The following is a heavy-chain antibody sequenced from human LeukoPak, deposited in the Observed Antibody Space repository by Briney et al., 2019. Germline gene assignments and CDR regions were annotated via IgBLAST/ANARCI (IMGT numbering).Heavy chain of an antibody. J-gene: IGHJ6*03. CDR3: ARHRYYYRSGSYYGAPYYMDV. CDR1: GGSISSSSYY. D-gene: IGHD3-10*01. Sequence: SETLSLTCTVSGGSISSSSYYWGWIRQPPGKGLEWIGSIYYSGSTYYNPSLKSRVIISVDTSKNQFSLKLSSVTAADTAVYYCARHRYYYRSGSYYGAPYYMDVWGKGTTVTISS. CDR2: IYYSGST. V-gene: IGHV4-39*01.